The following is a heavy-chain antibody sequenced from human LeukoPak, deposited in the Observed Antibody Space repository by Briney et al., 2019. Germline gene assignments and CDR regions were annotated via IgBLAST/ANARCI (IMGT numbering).Heavy chain of an antibody. CDR2: IGSDNKP. CDR1: GFTFSAYA. D-gene: IGHD6-13*01. Sequence: GGSLRLSCEASGFTFSAYAMTWVRQAPGKGLEWVSSIGSDNKPHYSESVKGRFAISRDNSKSMLFLQLNSLRAEDTAVYYCAGASGTRWYVIDYWGQGTLVTVSS. CDR3: AGASGTRWYVIDY. J-gene: IGHJ4*02. V-gene: IGHV3-23*05.